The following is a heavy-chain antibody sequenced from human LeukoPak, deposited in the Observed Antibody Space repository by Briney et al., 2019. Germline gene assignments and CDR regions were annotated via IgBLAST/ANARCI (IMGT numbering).Heavy chain of an antibody. V-gene: IGHV3-23*01. Sequence: GGSLRLSCAASGIVFSNTAMNWARQSPGRGREWVSAISGGGERTFYADSVKGRLSISRDNSKNMLYLQMNSLRADDTAIYYCGKDGGQYSSGPEFDPRGQGALVTVSS. CDR1: GIVFSNTA. J-gene: IGHJ5*02. CDR2: ISGGGERT. CDR3: GKDGGQYSSGPEFDP. D-gene: IGHD6-19*01.